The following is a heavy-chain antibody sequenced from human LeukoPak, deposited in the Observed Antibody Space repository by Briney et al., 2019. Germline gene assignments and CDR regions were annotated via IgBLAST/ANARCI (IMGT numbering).Heavy chain of an antibody. Sequence: GGSLRLSCAASRFTFNSYAMSWVRQAPGKGLEWVSTIGINGDSTYYADSVKGRFTISRDNSKNTLYLQMSSLRAEDTAVYYCARGYQLLYNGMDVWGQGTSVTVSS. V-gene: IGHV3-23*01. CDR2: IGINGDST. CDR3: ARGYQLLYNGMDV. J-gene: IGHJ6*02. CDR1: RFTFNSYA. D-gene: IGHD2-2*01.